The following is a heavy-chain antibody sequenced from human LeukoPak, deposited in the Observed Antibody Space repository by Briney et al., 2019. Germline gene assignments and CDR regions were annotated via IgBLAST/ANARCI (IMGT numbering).Heavy chain of an antibody. D-gene: IGHD3-3*01. CDR3: ARDTVSRYYDFWAVFDY. J-gene: IGHJ4*02. Sequence: ASVKVSCKASGYTFTGYYMHWVRQAPGQGLECMGRINPNSGGTNYAQKFQGRVTMTRDTSISTAYMELSRLRSDDTAVYYCARDTVSRYYDFWAVFDYWGQGTLVTVSS. V-gene: IGHV1-2*06. CDR2: INPNSGGT. CDR1: GYTFTGYY.